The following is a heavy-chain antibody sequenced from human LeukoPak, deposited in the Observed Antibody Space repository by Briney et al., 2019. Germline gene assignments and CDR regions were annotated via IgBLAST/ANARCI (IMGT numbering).Heavy chain of an antibody. CDR2: ISSGSSYT. Sequence: GGSLRLSCAASGFTFSSYSMNWVRQAPGKGLEWVSSISSGSSYTYYADSVKGRFTISRDNSKNMLYLQMNSLRAEDTAVYYCAKDLYTSRYACCFDYWGQGTLVTVSS. CDR1: GFTFSSYS. V-gene: IGHV3-21*04. D-gene: IGHD6-13*01. CDR3: AKDLYTSRYACCFDY. J-gene: IGHJ4*02.